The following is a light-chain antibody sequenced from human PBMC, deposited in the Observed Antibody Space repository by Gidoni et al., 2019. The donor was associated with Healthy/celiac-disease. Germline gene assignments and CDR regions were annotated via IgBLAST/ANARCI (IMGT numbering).Light chain of an antibody. CDR3: QQSLT. CDR1: QDISNY. CDR2: EAS. J-gene: IGKJ4*01. Sequence: DIQMTQSPSSLSASVGDRVTITCQASQDISNYLNWYQQKPGKAPKLLIYEASNLETGVPSRFSGSGSGTDFTFTISSLQPEDIATYDCQQSLTFGGGTKVEIK. V-gene: IGKV1-33*01.